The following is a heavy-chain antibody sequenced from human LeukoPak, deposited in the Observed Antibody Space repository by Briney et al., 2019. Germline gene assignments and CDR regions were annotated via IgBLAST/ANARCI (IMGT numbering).Heavy chain of an antibody. Sequence: RASVKVSCKASGYTFTGYYMHWVRQAPGQGLEWMGWINPNSGGTNYAQRFHGRVTMARDTSISTAYMELSRLRSDDTAVYYCARVPGGRAAAGTVIYYMDVWGKGTTVTVSS. V-gene: IGHV1-2*02. CDR3: ARVPGGRAAAGTVIYYMDV. J-gene: IGHJ6*03. CDR2: INPNSGGT. CDR1: GYTFTGYY. D-gene: IGHD6-13*01.